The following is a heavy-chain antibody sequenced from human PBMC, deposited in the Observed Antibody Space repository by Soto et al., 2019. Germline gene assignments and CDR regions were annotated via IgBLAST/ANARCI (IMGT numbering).Heavy chain of an antibody. CDR3: ARHGYGSLHGLVDV. Sequence: QVQLRESGPGLVKPSETLSLTCTVSGGSITNYYCSWFRQPPGKGLEWIGYISYSGASAYNLSLKRRVTMSMDTSKTQFSLMLESVTATDTAVYYCARHGYGSLHGLVDVWGQGTTVIVSS. CDR1: GGSITNYY. CDR2: ISYSGAS. J-gene: IGHJ6*02. V-gene: IGHV4-59*08. D-gene: IGHD1-26*01.